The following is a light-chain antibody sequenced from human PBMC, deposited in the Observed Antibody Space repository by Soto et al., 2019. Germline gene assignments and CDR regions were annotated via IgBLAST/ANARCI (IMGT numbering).Light chain of an antibody. J-gene: IGLJ1*01. CDR2: DVI. Sequence: QSVLTQPASVSGSLGQSITISCTGTSSDVGGYNYISWYQQAPGKAPKLLIYDVINRPSGVSHRFSGSKSGNTASLTISGLQAEDEADYYCSSYTDSSNYVFGTGTKVTVL. CDR1: SSDVGGYNY. V-gene: IGLV2-14*01. CDR3: SSYTDSSNYV.